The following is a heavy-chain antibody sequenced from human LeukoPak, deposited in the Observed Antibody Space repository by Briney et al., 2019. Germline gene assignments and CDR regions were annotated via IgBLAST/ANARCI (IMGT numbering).Heavy chain of an antibody. D-gene: IGHD5-12*01. Sequence: SETLSLTCTVSGDSIDSYYWSWIRQPPGKGLEWIGYIYYRGTTSYNPFLKSRVTISVDTSKNQFSLKLNSVTAADTAVYYCARLPRYGGYDHFDYWGQGILVIVSA. CDR3: ARLPRYGGYDHFDY. J-gene: IGHJ4*02. CDR1: GDSIDSYY. CDR2: IYYRGTT. V-gene: IGHV4-59*12.